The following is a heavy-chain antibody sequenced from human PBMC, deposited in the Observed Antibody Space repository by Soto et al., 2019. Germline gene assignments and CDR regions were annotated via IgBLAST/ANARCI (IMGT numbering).Heavy chain of an antibody. J-gene: IGHJ4*02. CDR2: IWYDGSNK. Sequence: QVQLVESGGGVVQPGRSLRLSCAASGFTFSSYGMHWVRQAPGKGLEWVAVIWYDGSNKYYADSVKGRFTNSRDKSKNTLYLQMDSLRAEDTAVYYCARDSPDYDILTGYYFSGIFDYWGQGTLVTVSS. V-gene: IGHV3-33*01. D-gene: IGHD3-9*01. CDR1: GFTFSSYG. CDR3: ARDSPDYDILTGYYFSGIFDY.